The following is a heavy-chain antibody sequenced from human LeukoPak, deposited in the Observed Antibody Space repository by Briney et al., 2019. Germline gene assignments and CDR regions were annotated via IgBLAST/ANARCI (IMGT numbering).Heavy chain of an antibody. J-gene: IGHJ4*02. CDR2: IYYSGST. CDR3: ARMRRRNVVVPAASAH. CDR1: GGSITSYY. D-gene: IGHD2-2*01. Sequence: SETLSLTCTVSGGSITSYYRGCIRQPPGKGLEWIGYIYYSGSTNYNPSLKSRVTISVDTSKNQFSLKLSSVTAADTAVYYCARMRRRNVVVPAASAHWGQGTLVTVSS. V-gene: IGHV4-59*01.